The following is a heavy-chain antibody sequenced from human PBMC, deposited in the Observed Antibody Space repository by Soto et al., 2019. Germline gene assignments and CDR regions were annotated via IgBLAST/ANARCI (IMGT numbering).Heavy chain of an antibody. CDR2: IDPSDSYT. Sequence: GESLKISCKGSGYSFTNYWISWVRQMPGKGLEWMGRIDPSDSYTNYSPSFQGHVTISADKSITTAYLQWSSLEASDSAMYYCARYYSGSYYFDYWGQGTLVTAPQ. J-gene: IGHJ4*02. CDR3: ARYYSGSYYFDY. D-gene: IGHD1-26*01. V-gene: IGHV5-10-1*01. CDR1: GYSFTNYW.